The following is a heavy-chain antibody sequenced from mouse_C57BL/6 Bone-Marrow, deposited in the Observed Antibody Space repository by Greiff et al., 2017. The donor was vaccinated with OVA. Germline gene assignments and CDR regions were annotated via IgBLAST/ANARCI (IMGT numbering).Heavy chain of an antibody. CDR2: IWTGGGT. CDR1: GFSLTSYA. Sequence: VKLQESGPGLVAPSQSLSITCTVSGFSLTSYAISWVRQPPGKGLEWLGVIWTGGGTNYNSALNSRLSISKDNYKSQVFLKMNRLQTGDTARYYCARMGYYGSLHWYFDVWGTGTTVTVSS. V-gene: IGHV2-9-1*01. J-gene: IGHJ1*03. D-gene: IGHD1-1*01. CDR3: ARMGYYGSLHWYFDV.